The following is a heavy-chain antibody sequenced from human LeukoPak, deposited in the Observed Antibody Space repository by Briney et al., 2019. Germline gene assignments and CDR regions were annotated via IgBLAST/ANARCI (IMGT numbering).Heavy chain of an antibody. Sequence: SVKVSCKASGGTFISYTISWVRQAPGQGLEWMGRIIPILGIANYAQKFQGRVTITADKSTSTAYMELSSLRSEDTAVYYCARDAGAMVRQMDVWGKGTTVTVSS. J-gene: IGHJ6*04. D-gene: IGHD3-10*01. CDR2: IIPILGIA. CDR1: GGTFISYT. V-gene: IGHV1-69*04. CDR3: ARDAGAMVRQMDV.